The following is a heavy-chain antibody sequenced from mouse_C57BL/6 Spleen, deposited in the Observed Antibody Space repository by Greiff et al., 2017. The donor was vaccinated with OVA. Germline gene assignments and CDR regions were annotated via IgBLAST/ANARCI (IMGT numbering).Heavy chain of an antibody. CDR2: IWGDGST. CDR3: AQGGCNCGYYFDY. D-gene: IGHD2-1*01. V-gene: IGHV2-3*01. J-gene: IGHJ2*01. Sequence: VKLQESGPGLVAPSQSLSISCTVSGFSFTSYGVSWVRQPPGQGLEWLGVIWGDGSTNYHSALISSLSISKDNSKSQVGLKLNSLQTYDTATYFCAQGGCNCGYYFDYWGQGTTLTVSS. CDR1: GFSFTSYG.